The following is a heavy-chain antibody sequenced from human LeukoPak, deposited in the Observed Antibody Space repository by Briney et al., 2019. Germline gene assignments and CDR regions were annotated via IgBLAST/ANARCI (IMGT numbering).Heavy chain of an antibody. D-gene: IGHD2-8*01. CDR1: GYTFTSYG. CDR2: ISAYNGNT. J-gene: IGHJ5*02. V-gene: IGHV1-18*01. CDR3: ARALKGRNWFDP. Sequence: ASVKVSCKASGYTFTSYGISWVRQAPGQGLEWMGWISAYNGNTNYAQKLQGRVTMTTDTSTSTAYMELRSLRSVDTAVYYCARALKGRNWFDPWGQGTLVTVSS.